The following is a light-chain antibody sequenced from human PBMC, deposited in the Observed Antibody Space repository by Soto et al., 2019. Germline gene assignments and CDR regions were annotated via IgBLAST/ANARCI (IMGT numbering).Light chain of an antibody. CDR1: QSVSSSD. J-gene: IGKJ4*01. CDR3: QQYDSSLGLT. CDR2: GAS. Sequence: EIVLTQSPGTLSLSPGERATLSCRASQSVSSSDLAWYQQKPGQAPRLLIYGASSSATGIPDRFSGSGSGTDFALTSSSLEPEDFAVYYCQQYDSSLGLTFGGGTKVEIK. V-gene: IGKV3-20*01.